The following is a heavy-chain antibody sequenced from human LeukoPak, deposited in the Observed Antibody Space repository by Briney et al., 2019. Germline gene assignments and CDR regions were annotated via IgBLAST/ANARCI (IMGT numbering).Heavy chain of an antibody. CDR3: AGGPYGSGTPPEKD. CDR2: IYSGGST. Sequence: GGSLRLSCAASGFTVSRNYMSWVRQAPGKGLEWVSVIYSGGSTYYADSVKGRFTISRDNSKNTLYLQMNSLRAEGTAVYYCAGGPYGSGTPPEKDWGQGTLVTVSS. V-gene: IGHV3-53*01. D-gene: IGHD3-10*01. J-gene: IGHJ4*02. CDR1: GFTVSRNY.